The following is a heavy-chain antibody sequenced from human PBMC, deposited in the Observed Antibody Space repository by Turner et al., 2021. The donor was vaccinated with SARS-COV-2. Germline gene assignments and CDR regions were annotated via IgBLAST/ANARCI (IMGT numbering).Heavy chain of an antibody. Sequence: QVQLVQSGAEVKKPGASVKVSCKFSGYTLTELSMYWVRQAPGKGPEWMGGFDPEDGETIYAQNFQGRVTMTEDTSTDTAYMELSSLRSEDTAVYFCATGYQLRVNWFDPWGQGTLVTVSS. CDR2: FDPEDGET. J-gene: IGHJ5*02. V-gene: IGHV1-24*01. D-gene: IGHD2-2*01. CDR1: GYTLTELS. CDR3: ATGYQLRVNWFDP.